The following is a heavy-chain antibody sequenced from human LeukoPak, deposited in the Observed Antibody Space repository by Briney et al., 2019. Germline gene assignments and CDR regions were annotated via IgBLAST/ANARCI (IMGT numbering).Heavy chain of an antibody. CDR2: ISKNGGDT. CDR3: AKSTGRLDPFDY. CDR1: GFTFSKFA. J-gene: IGHJ4*02. Sequence: GGSLRLSCVASGFTFSKFAMSWVRQAPGKGLEWVSGISKNGGDTYYADSVKGRFTISRDNSKNTLSLQMNSLRVEDTAVYYYAKSTGRLDPFDYWGQGTLVPVSS. V-gene: IGHV3-23*01. D-gene: IGHD2-2*01.